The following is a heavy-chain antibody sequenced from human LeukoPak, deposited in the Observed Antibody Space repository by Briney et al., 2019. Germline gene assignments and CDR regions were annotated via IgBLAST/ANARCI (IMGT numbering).Heavy chain of an antibody. Sequence: GGSLRLSCAASGFTFSSYEMNWVRQAPGKGLEWVSYISSSGSTIYYADSVKGRFTISRDNAKNSLYLQMNSLRAEYTAVYYCARVVTAPKYYYGMDVWGQGTTVTVSS. CDR2: ISSSGSTI. CDR3: ARVVTAPKYYYGMDV. J-gene: IGHJ6*02. D-gene: IGHD3-16*02. CDR1: GFTFSSYE. V-gene: IGHV3-48*03.